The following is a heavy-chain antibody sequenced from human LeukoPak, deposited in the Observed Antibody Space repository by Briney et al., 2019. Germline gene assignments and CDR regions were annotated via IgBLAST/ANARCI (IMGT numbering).Heavy chain of an antibody. V-gene: IGHV3-7*01. CDR2: IKEDGSAQ. CDR3: ATSSNAPGNH. Sequence: GGSLRLSCAASGFTFNGYWMSWVRQAPGKGLEWVANIKEDGSAQYYVGSVKGRFTISRDNAKNSLSLQMNSLRAEDMAVYYCATSSNAPGNHWGQGTLVTVSS. J-gene: IGHJ5*02. CDR1: GFTFNGYW. D-gene: IGHD2-2*01.